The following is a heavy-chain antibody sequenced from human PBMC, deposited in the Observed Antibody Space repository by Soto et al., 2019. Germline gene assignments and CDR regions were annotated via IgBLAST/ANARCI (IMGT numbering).Heavy chain of an antibody. CDR1: GFTFSRDA. J-gene: IGHJ6*02. V-gene: IGHV3-64*01. Sequence: GGSLRLSCAASGFTFSRDAMHWVRQAQGKGLEYVSAISSNGGSTYYANSVKGRFTISRDNSKNTLYLQMGSLRAEDMAVYYSARGFQCSGGSCSALDIYYYYYYGMDVWGQGTTVTVSS. CDR2: ISSNGGST. D-gene: IGHD2-15*01. CDR3: ARGFQCSGGSCSALDIYYYYYYGMDV.